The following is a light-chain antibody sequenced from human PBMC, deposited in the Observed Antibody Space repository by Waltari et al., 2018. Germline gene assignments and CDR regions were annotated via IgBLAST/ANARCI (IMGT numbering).Light chain of an antibody. Sequence: DIVLTQSPGTLSLSPGERATLSCRASQSVSSSYLAWYQQKPGQAPRRLIYGASSRATGIPDRFSGSGSGTDFTLTISRLEPEDFAVYYCQQYGSSLMYTFGQGTKLEIK. V-gene: IGKV3-20*01. CDR2: GAS. CDR3: QQYGSSLMYT. J-gene: IGKJ2*01. CDR1: QSVSSSY.